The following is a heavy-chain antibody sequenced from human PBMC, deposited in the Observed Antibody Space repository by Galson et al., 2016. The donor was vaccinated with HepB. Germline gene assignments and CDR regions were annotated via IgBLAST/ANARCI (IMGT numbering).Heavy chain of an antibody. CDR2: ISPSGGTT. D-gene: IGHD3-10*01. J-gene: IGHJ5*02. CDR3: ARGAGITMIRGLNWFDP. V-gene: IGHV1-46*01. CDR1: GYSFTSYY. Sequence: SVKVSCKASGYSFTSYYMHWVRQAPGHGLEWMGIISPSGGTTTYAQKFQGRVTMTRDTSTSTVYMELSSLRSDDTAVYYCARGAGITMIRGLNWFDPWGQGTLVTVSS.